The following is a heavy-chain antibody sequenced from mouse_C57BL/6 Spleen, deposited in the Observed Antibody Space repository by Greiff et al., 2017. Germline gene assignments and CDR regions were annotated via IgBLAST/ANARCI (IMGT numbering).Heavy chain of an antibody. Sequence: QVQLQQSGAELARPGASVKLSCKASGYTFTSYGISWVKQRTGQGLEWIGEIYPRSGNTYYNEKFKGKATLTADKSSSTAYMELRSLTSEDSAVYFSARAEAVVAEGYFDYWGQGTTLTVSS. D-gene: IGHD1-1*01. V-gene: IGHV1-81*01. CDR1: GYTFTSYG. CDR3: ARAEAVVAEGYFDY. CDR2: IYPRSGNT. J-gene: IGHJ2*01.